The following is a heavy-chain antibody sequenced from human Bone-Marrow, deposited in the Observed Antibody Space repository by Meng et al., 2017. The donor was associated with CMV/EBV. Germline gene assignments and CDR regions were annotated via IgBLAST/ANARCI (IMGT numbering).Heavy chain of an antibody. V-gene: IGHV1-69*10. CDR2: IIPILGIA. D-gene: IGHD5-24*01. Sequence: SVKVSCKASGGTFSSYAISWVRQAPGQGLEWMGGIIPILGIANYAQKFQGRVTITADKSTSTAYMELSSLRSEDTAVYYCARGDYRDGYHLGVFDIWGQGTMVTVSS. CDR3: ARGDYRDGYHLGVFDI. J-gene: IGHJ3*02. CDR1: GGTFSSYA.